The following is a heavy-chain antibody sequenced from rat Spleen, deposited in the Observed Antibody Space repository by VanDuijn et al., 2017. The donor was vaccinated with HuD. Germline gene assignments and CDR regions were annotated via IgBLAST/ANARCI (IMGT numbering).Heavy chain of an antibody. CDR2: ISYDGSST. J-gene: IGHJ3*01. V-gene: IGHV5-29*01. D-gene: IGHD5-1*01. CDR1: GFIFSDHY. CDR3: ARHAVGAGFAY. Sequence: EVQLVESDGGLVQPGRSLKLSCAASGFIFSDHYVAWVRQAPTKGLEWVATISYDGSSTYCRDSVKGRFTISRDNPKSTLYLQMDSLRPEDTATYYCARHAVGAGFAYWGQGTLVTVSS.